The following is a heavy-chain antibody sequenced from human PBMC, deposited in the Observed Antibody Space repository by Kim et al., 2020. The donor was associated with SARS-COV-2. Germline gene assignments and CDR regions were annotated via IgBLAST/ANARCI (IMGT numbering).Heavy chain of an antibody. V-gene: IGHV4-59*01. CDR1: AASISSYY. Sequence: SETLSLTCTVSAASISSYYWTWIRQPPGKGLEWIGYIHYSGGTNYNPSLKSRVTISVDTSKSQFSLKLSSVTAADTAVYYCAARVAVAGTGFDYWGQGTLVTVSS. CDR2: IHYSGGT. J-gene: IGHJ4*02. D-gene: IGHD6-19*01. CDR3: AARVAVAGTGFDY.